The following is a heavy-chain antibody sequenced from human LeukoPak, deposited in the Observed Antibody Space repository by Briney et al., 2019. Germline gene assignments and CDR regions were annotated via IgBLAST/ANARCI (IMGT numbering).Heavy chain of an antibody. CDR2: LNGGGNT. CDR1: GFTVSNNY. Sequence: GGSLRLSCAASGFTVSNNYMSWVRQAPGKGLEWVSILNGGGNTHSAGSVKVQFTISRDNSKNTLYLQMNSLRVEDTAVYYCARVSGISSFAFDYWGQGTLVTVSS. V-gene: IGHV3-53*01. CDR3: ARVSGISSFAFDY. D-gene: IGHD1-26*01. J-gene: IGHJ4*02.